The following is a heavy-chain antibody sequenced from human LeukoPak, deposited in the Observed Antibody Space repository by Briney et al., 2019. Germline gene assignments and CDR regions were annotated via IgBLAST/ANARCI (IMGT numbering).Heavy chain of an antibody. V-gene: IGHV3-23*01. CDR1: GFTFSSYA. D-gene: IGHD1-14*01. CDR3: AKDLHVTGSEYYFDY. J-gene: IGHJ4*02. Sequence: PGGSLRLSCAASGFTFSSYAMSWVRQAPGKGLEWVSAISGSGGSTYYADSVKGRFTISRDNSKNTLYLQMNSLRAEDTAVYYCAKDLHVTGSEYYFDYWGQGTLVTVSS. CDR2: ISGSGGST.